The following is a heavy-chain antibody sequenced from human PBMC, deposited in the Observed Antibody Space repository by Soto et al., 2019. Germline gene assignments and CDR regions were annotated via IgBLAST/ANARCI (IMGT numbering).Heavy chain of an antibody. Sequence: GSLRLSCAASGFTFSSYGMHWVRQAPGKGLEWVAVIWYDGSNKYYADSVKGRFTISRDNSKNTLYLQMNSLRAEDTAVYYCARDGPREHYYDSSGYYYGYFDYWGQGT. CDR2: IWYDGSNK. CDR3: ARDGPREHYYDSSGYYYGYFDY. CDR1: GFTFSSYG. V-gene: IGHV3-33*01. J-gene: IGHJ4*02. D-gene: IGHD3-22*01.